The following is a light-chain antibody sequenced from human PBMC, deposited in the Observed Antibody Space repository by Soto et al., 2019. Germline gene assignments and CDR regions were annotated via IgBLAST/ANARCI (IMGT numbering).Light chain of an antibody. CDR3: QVWESSSDQVV. CDR2: DDS. CDR1: SIGSKS. J-gene: IGLJ2*01. Sequence: SYVLTQPPSVSVDPGQTAKITCGGNSIGSKSVHWYQQKAGQAPVLVVHDDSDRPSGIPERFSGSNSANTATLTISRVEAGDEDDYYCQVWESSSDQVVFAGGTKLTVL. V-gene: IGLV3-21*02.